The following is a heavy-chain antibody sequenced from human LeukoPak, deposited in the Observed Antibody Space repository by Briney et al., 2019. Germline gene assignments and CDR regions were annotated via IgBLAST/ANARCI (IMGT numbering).Heavy chain of an antibody. Sequence: GGALRLSCAASGFTFSSYAMSWVRQTPGKGLERVSVISGSSGSTYYADSVKGRFTTFRDNSKNTLYLQMNSLRVEDTAIYYCASGRGYSSAAFDYWGQGTLVTVSS. CDR3: ASGRGYSSAAFDY. V-gene: IGHV3-23*01. J-gene: IGHJ4*02. CDR1: GFTFSSYA. CDR2: ISGSSGST. D-gene: IGHD6-19*01.